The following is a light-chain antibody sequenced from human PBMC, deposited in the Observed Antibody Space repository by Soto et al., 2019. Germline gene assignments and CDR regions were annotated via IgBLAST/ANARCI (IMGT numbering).Light chain of an antibody. V-gene: IGKV3-20*01. Sequence: EIVLTQSPGTLSLSPWERVTLSCRASESVSTNLAWYQQKAGQAPRLLISGISRRAPGIPDRFSGDGSGTDFTLTISRLEPEDYAVYYCHQYDGSPITFGQGTRLEIK. CDR2: GIS. CDR1: ESVSTN. CDR3: HQYDGSPIT. J-gene: IGKJ5*01.